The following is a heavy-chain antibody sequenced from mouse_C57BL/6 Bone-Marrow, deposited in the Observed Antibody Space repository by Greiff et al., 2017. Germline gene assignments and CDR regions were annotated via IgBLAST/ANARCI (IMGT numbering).Heavy chain of an antibody. CDR1: GFNIKNTY. V-gene: IGHV14-3*01. CDR2: IDPANGNT. Sequence: EVMLVESVAELVRPGASVKLSCTASGFNIKNTYMHWVKQRPEQGLEWIGRIDPANGNTKYAPKFQGKATITADTSSNTAYLQLSSLTSEDTAIYYCARRDYGSSYDWYFDVWGTGTTVTVSS. D-gene: IGHD1-1*01. J-gene: IGHJ1*03. CDR3: ARRDYGSSYDWYFDV.